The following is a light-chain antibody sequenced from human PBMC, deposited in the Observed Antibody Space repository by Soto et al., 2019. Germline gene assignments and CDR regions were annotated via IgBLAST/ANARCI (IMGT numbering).Light chain of an antibody. V-gene: IGKV3-15*01. CDR3: QQYNGWPQT. CDR2: GAS. CDR1: QSVSSN. Sequence: EIVMTQSPATLSVSPGERATLSCRASQSVSSNLAWYQQKPGQAPRLLIYGASTRATGIPARFSGSGSGTEFTLTISGLQAEDFAVYYCQQYNGWPQTFGQGTKVDIK. J-gene: IGKJ1*01.